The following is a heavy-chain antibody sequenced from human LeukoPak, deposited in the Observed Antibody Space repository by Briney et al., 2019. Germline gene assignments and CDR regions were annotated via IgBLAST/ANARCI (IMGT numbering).Heavy chain of an antibody. CDR1: GVSSSSSY. V-gene: IGHV4-59*08. D-gene: IGHD2-21*01. Sequence: PSETLSLTCTVAGVSSSSSYWSWIRQPPGKGLEWIGYIFYTGDSNHNPSFKSRVSISLATSKDQISLKLSSVTAADTAVYYCARHRFASPLDSWGQGTLVTVSS. CDR2: IFYTGDS. J-gene: IGHJ4*02. CDR3: ARHRFASPLDS.